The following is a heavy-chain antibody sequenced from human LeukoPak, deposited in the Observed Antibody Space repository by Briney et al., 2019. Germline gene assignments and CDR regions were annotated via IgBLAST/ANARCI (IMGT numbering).Heavy chain of an antibody. J-gene: IGHJ6*02. Sequence: ASVKVSCKASGGTFSTSAISWVRQAPGQGLEWMGRIIPILGIANYAQKFQGRVTITADKSTSTAYMELSSLRSEDTAVYYCARDLEVSNWDIVVVPAAINYYYYGMDVWGQGTTVTVSS. CDR1: GGTFSTSA. V-gene: IGHV1-69*04. CDR3: ARDLEVSNWDIVVVPAAINYYYYGMDV. CDR2: IIPILGIA. D-gene: IGHD2-2*01.